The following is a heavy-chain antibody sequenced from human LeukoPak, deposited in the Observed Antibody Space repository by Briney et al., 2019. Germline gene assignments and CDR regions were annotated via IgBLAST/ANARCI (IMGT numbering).Heavy chain of an antibody. J-gene: IGHJ3*01. D-gene: IGHD6-13*01. CDR1: GIAFSSYG. V-gene: IGHV3-33*03. CDR2: IWPDGSNK. CDR3: ASAAGAFDF. Sequence: GRSLRLSCEASGIAFSSYGIHWVRQAPGKGLEWVAVIWPDGSNKYYADSVKGRFTISRDNSRNTLWLQMHSLRADDTALYYCASAAGAFDFWGRGTMVTVSS.